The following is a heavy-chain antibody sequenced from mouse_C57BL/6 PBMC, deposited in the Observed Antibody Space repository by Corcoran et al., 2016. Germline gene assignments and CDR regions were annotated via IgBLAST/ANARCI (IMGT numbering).Heavy chain of an antibody. CDR1: GYTFTDYY. CDR2: INPYNGGT. Sequence: EFQLQQSGTGLVKLGASGKMSCKASGYTFTDYYRNWVKQSHGKSLAWIGVINPYNGGTSYNQKFKGKATLTVDKSSSTAYMELNSLTSEDSAVYYCARGWSLYAMDYWGQGTSVTVSS. J-gene: IGHJ4*01. V-gene: IGHV1-19*01. D-gene: IGHD2-3*01. CDR3: ARGWSLYAMDY.